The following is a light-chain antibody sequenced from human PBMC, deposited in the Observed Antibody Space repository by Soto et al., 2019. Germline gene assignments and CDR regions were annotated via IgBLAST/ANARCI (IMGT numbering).Light chain of an antibody. V-gene: IGLV4-69*01. Sequence: QLVLTQSPSASASLGASVKLTCTLSSGHSSYAIAWHQQQPEKGPRYLMKVKSDGSHSKGARIPDRFSGASSGADRYLTISILQSENEADYYCKTWGTGIQGVFGNGTKLTV. CDR2: VKSDGSH. J-gene: IGLJ1*01. CDR1: SGHSSYA. CDR3: KTWGTGIQGV.